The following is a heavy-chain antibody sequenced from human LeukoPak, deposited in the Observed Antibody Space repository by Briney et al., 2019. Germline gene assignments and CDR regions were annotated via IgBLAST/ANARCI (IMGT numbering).Heavy chain of an antibody. Sequence: PSETLSLTCAVYGGSLSGYYWSWIRQPPGKGLEWIGEINHSGSTNYDPSLKSRVTISVDTSKNQLSLKLSSMTAADTAVYYCARQWLVSPLFDYWGQGTLVTVSS. CDR3: ARQWLVSPLFDY. J-gene: IGHJ4*02. D-gene: IGHD6-19*01. CDR1: GGSLSGYY. V-gene: IGHV4-34*01. CDR2: INHSGST.